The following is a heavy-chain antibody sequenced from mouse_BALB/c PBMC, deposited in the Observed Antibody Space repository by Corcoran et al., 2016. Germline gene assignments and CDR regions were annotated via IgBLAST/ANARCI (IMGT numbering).Heavy chain of an antibody. Sequence: EVQLQQSGPELVKPGASMKISCKASGYSFTGYTMNWVKQSHGKNLEWIGIINPYNGGTSYNQKFKGKATLTVDKSSSTAYMELFSLTSEYSADYFCARDYYGSSYFFAYWGQGTLVTVSA. CDR3: ARDYYGSSYFFAY. D-gene: IGHD1-1*01. CDR1: GYSFTGYT. CDR2: INPYNGGT. J-gene: IGHJ3*01. V-gene: IGHV1-18*01.